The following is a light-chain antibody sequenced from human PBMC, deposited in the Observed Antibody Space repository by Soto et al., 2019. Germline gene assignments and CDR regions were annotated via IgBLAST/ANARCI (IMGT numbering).Light chain of an antibody. J-gene: IGKJ1*01. CDR2: DAS. CDR1: QSISTW. CDR3: QQYNGYST. Sequence: DIQMTQSPSTLSASVGYRVTITCRASQSISTWLAWYQQKPGKARKLLIYDASSLESGVASRFSRSGSGTEFTLIITDLLPEDFASYYWQQYNGYSTFGEGTKLEIK. V-gene: IGKV1-5*01.